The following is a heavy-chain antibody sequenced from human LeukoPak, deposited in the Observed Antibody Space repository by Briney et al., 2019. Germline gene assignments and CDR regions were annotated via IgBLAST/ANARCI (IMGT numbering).Heavy chain of an antibody. Sequence: GGSLRLSCAASGFPFSRYWLSWVRQAPGKGLEWVANIKQDGSEKYYVDSVKGRFTISRDNAKNSLYLQMNSLGVEDTAVYYCARGWGLDPWGQGTLVTVSS. CDR3: ARGWGLDP. D-gene: IGHD3-16*01. CDR1: GFPFSRYW. CDR2: IKQDGSEK. V-gene: IGHV3-7*05. J-gene: IGHJ5*02.